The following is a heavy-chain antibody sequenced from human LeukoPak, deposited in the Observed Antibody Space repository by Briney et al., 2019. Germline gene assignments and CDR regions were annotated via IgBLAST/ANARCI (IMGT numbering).Heavy chain of an antibody. CDR1: GFNFRSYA. CDR2: VTGGAVAT. D-gene: IGHD6-19*01. J-gene: IGHJ4*02. CDR3: ARDSPLKGYNSGWATNSFDF. V-gene: IGHV3-23*01. Sequence: GGPLRLSCAASGFNFRSYAMSWVRQAPGKGLEWVSTVTGGAVATYYADSVRGRHTISRDNSKNTLYLQMNSLRAEDTAVYYCARDSPLKGYNSGWATNSFDFWGQGTLVTVSS.